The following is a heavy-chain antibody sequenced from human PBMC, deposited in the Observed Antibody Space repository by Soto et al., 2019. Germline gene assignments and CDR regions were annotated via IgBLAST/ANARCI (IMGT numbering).Heavy chain of an antibody. CDR2: MSFDGNNN. D-gene: IGHD6-19*01. J-gene: IGHJ3*02. CDR1: EFCLSDYA. CDR3: ARDGGGWKIGAFDI. V-gene: IGHV3-30-3*01. Sequence: QVQLVESGGGVVQPGRSLRLSCAASEFCLSDYAIHWVRQAPGTGLEWVAIMSFDGNNNYYADSVRGRFTISRDNSKNTLFLQMNSLRAEDTAMYYCARDGGGWKIGAFDIWGQGTMVTVSS.